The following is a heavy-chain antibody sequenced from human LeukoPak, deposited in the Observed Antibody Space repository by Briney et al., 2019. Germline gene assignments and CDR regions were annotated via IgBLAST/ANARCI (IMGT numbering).Heavy chain of an antibody. Sequence: SVKVSCKASGGTFSSYAITWVRQAPGQGLEWMGRIIPIFGTANYAQKFQGRVTITTDESTSTAYMELSSLRSEDTAVYFCAKDLYYHDTGGYYDYWGQGTLVTVSS. CDR1: GGTFSSYA. V-gene: IGHV1-69*05. J-gene: IGHJ4*02. D-gene: IGHD3-22*01. CDR3: AKDLYYHDTGGYYDY. CDR2: IIPIFGTA.